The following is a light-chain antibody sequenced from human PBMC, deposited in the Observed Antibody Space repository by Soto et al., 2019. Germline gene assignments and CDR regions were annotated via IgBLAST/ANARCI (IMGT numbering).Light chain of an antibody. CDR3: QQSYRTPYT. V-gene: IGKV1-39*01. J-gene: IGKJ2*01. CDR1: QSISSY. Sequence: EIQMTQSPSSLSASVGDRVTITCRASQSISSYLNWYQQKPGKAPKLLIYATSSLQSGVPSRFNGSESGTDFTLTISSLQPEDFATYYCQQSYRTPYTFGQGTKLEIK. CDR2: ATS.